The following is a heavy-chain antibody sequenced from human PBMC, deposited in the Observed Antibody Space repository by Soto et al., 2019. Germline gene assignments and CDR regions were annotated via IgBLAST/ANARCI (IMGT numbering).Heavy chain of an antibody. CDR1: GDSMTSGGYY. CDR3: ARGAPRPRDVTTYFHF. V-gene: IGHV4-31*03. Sequence: QVQLQESGPGLVRPSQTLSLTCSVSGDSMTSGGYYWSWVRHHPGKGLEWVGSIYYTGDTYFNPSRKSRITVSMDTSKNEFSLKLTSVTSADSAVYFCARGAPRPRDVTTYFHFWGQGTLVTVSS. CDR2: IYYTGDT. J-gene: IGHJ4*02. D-gene: IGHD1-1*01.